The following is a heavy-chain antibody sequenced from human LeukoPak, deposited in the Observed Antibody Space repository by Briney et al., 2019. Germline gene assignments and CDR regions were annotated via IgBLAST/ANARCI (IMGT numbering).Heavy chain of an antibody. CDR1: GGSVSSCEYY. D-gene: IGHD3-9*01. CDR3: ARLSKGRYFDYIFDH. Sequence: SETLSLTCTVSGGSVSSCEYYWGWIRQPPGKGLEWIGNTYYSGSTYYNPSLKSRLTMSVDTSKNQFSLKMSSVTAADTAVYYCARLSKGRYFDYIFDHWGKGALVTVSS. CDR2: TYYSGST. V-gene: IGHV4-39*01. J-gene: IGHJ4*02.